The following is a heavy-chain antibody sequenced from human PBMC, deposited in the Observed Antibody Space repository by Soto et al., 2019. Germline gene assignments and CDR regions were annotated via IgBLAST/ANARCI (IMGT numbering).Heavy chain of an antibody. D-gene: IGHD7-27*01. V-gene: IGHV1-3*01. CDR2: INAGNGNT. CDR3: GRETGGYYFDS. CDR1: GYTFTSYA. Sequence: ASLKVSCKASGYTFTSYAMHWVRQAPGQRLEWMGWINAGNGNTKYSQKFQGRVTITRDTSASTAYMELSSLRSEDTAAYYWGRETGGYYFDSWGQGPLVTVSS. J-gene: IGHJ4*02.